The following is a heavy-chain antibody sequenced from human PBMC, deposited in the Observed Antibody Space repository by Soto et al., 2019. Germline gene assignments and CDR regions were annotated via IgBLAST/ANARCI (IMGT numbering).Heavy chain of an antibody. V-gene: IGHV4-31*03. CDR1: GGSINSGGYY. CDR3: ARGYRQSGYSSSLVFDY. Sequence: QVQLQESGPGLVKPSQTLSLICTVSGGSINSGGYYWNWIRQHPGKGLEWIGYIFYSGSTYYNPFIRSRVTISADTSESQFSLNLSSVSAADTAVYFCARGYRQSGYSSSLVFDYWGQGTLVNVSS. J-gene: IGHJ4*02. CDR2: IFYSGST. D-gene: IGHD6-13*01.